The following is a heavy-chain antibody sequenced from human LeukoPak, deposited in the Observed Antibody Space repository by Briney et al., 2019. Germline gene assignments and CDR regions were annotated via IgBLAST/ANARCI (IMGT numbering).Heavy chain of an antibody. D-gene: IGHD4-17*01. Sequence: GGSLRLSCAASGFTFSDYYMTWIRQAPGKGLEWVSYISSSGGTTHYADSVKGRFTISRNNAKNSLFVQMSNLRAEDTAVYYCARVADYGDFFDYWGQGTLVTVSS. CDR2: ISSSGGTT. CDR1: GFTFSDYY. V-gene: IGHV3-11*01. J-gene: IGHJ4*02. CDR3: ARVADYGDFFDY.